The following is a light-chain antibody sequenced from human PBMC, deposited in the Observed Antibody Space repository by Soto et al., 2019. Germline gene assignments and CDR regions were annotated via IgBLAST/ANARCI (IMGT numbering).Light chain of an antibody. CDR2: DAS. CDR3: QQRSNWPPVIT. CDR1: QNVNTY. Sequence: EIVLTQSPATLSLSPGERATLSCRASQNVNTYVAWYQQKPGQAPRLLIFDASNRATGIPVRFSGRGSGTDFTLTISSLEPEDFAVYYCQQRSNWPPVITFGGGTK. V-gene: IGKV3-11*01. J-gene: IGKJ4*01.